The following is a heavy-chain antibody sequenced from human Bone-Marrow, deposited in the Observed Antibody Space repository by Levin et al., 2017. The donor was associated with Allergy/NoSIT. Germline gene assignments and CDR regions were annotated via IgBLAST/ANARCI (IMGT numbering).Heavy chain of an antibody. D-gene: IGHD1-26*01. J-gene: IGHJ3*02. CDR2: IFHTGSI. V-gene: IGHV4-4*02. Sequence: SCDVSGEPISRRYWWHWVRQSPGKGLEWIGEIFHTGSISSNPSLKSRVVISLDKSKNQFSLTLTSLTPGDTAMYYCASARIEGASDAFDIWGQGTLVTVSS. CDR3: ASARIEGASDAFDI. CDR1: GEPISRRYW.